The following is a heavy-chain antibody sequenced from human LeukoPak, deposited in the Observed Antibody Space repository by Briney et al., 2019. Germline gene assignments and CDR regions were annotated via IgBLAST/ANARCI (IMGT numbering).Heavy chain of an antibody. CDR1: GFALSSFA. V-gene: IGHV3-23*01. D-gene: IGHD4-17*01. CDR3: AKDLPDYGDYIEGY. CDR2: ISGSGGTT. Sequence: PGGSLRLSCVASGFALSSFAMSWVRQAPGKGLEWVSTISGSGGTTNYADSVKGRFTFSRDNSRNMVHLQMNSLRAEDTAVYYCAKDLPDYGDYIEGYWGQGTLVTVSS. J-gene: IGHJ4*02.